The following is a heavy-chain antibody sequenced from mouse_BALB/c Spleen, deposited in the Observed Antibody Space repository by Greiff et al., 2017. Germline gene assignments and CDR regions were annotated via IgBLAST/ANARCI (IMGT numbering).Heavy chain of an antibody. Sequence: QVQLQQSGAELVKPGASVKLSCKASGYTFTSYWMHWVKQRPGQGLEWIGEINPSNGRTNYNEKFKSKATLTVDKSSSTAYMQLSSLTSEDSAVYYCARWSTTVADWGQGTTLTVSS. D-gene: IGHD1-1*01. CDR3: ARWSTTVAD. CDR1: GYTFTSYW. J-gene: IGHJ2*01. V-gene: IGHV1S81*02. CDR2: INPSNGRT.